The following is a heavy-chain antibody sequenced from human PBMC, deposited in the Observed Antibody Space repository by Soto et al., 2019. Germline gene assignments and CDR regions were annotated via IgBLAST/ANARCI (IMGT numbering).Heavy chain of an antibody. D-gene: IGHD6-13*01. V-gene: IGHV3-7*01. J-gene: IGHJ1*01. CDR3: ARAAAAGTYFQQ. CDR1: GFTFSTYW. CDR2: IKPDGSES. Sequence: PGGSLRLSCAGSGFTFSTYWMTWVRQAPGKGLEWVANIKPDGSESYYVDSVKGRFTISRDNAKNSLYLNMNGLRAEDTGVYFCARAAAAGTYFQQWGQGTLVTVSS.